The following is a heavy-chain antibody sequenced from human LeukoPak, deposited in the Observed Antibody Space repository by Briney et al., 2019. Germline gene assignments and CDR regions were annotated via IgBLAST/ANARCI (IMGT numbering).Heavy chain of an antibody. J-gene: IGHJ6*03. CDR2: MNPNSGNT. CDR1: GYTFTSYD. D-gene: IGHD6-13*01. CDR3: ARVQGAAAGHVYYYYYMDV. Sequence: ASVKVSCKASGYTFTSYDINWVRQATGQGLEWMGWMNPNSGNTGYAQKFQGRVTITRNASISTAYMELSSLRSEDTAVYYCARVQGAAAGHVYYYYYMDVWGKGTTVTVSS. V-gene: IGHV1-8*03.